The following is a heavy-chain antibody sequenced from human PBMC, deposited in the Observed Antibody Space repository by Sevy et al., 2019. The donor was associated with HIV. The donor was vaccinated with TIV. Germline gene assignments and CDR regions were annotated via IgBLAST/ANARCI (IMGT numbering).Heavy chain of an antibody. CDR2: ISYHGRDK. V-gene: IGHV3-30*18. J-gene: IGHJ6*02. Sequence: GGSLRLSCLASGFTFSDPWMSWVRQAPGKGLEWVAVISYHGRDKFYAESVKGRSTISRDNSKNMLYLQMNSLRAEDTAVYYCAKDFTGDNGMDVWGQGTMVTVSS. D-gene: IGHD3-9*01. CDR1: GFTFSDPW. CDR3: AKDFTGDNGMDV.